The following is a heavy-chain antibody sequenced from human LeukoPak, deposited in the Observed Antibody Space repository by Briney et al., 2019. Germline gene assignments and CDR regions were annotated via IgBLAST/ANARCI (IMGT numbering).Heavy chain of an antibody. Sequence: SETLSLTCAVYGVSFSGYYWSWIRQPPGKGLEWIGEINHSGSTNYNPSLKSRVTISVDTSKNQFSLKLSSVTAADTAVYYCVRPESAGTKYRFDYWGQGALVTVSS. CDR1: GVSFSGYY. D-gene: IGHD1-1*01. V-gene: IGHV4-34*01. J-gene: IGHJ4*02. CDR3: VRPESAGTKYRFDY. CDR2: INHSGST.